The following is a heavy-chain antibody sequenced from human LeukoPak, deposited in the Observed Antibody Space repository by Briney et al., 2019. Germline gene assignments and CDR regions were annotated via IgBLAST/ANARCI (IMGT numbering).Heavy chain of an antibody. CDR1: GFTFSRYG. J-gene: IGHJ4*02. Sequence: GGSLRLSCGTSGFTFSRYGMHWVRQAPGKGREWVAFIRYDRSNRYYADSVKGRFTISRDNSKNTLYLQIHSLRAEDTAVYYCAKDSAAPISITMVRGRWYFDYWGQGTLVTVSS. V-gene: IGHV3-30*02. D-gene: IGHD3-10*01. CDR2: IRYDRSNR. CDR3: AKDSAAPISITMVRGRWYFDY.